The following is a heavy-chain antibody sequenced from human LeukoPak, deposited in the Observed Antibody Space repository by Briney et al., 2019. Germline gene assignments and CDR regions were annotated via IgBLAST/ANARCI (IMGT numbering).Heavy chain of an antibody. CDR1: GFTFSTYA. Sequence: GGSLRLSCAASGFTFSTYAMHWVRQAPGKGLEYVSAISSSGGTTYYANSVKGRFTISRDNSKNTLYLQMGSLRAEDTAVYYCARADYDSGGYYADYWGQGTLVTVSS. CDR3: ARADYDSGGYYADY. CDR2: ISSSGGTT. V-gene: IGHV3-64*01. J-gene: IGHJ4*02. D-gene: IGHD3-22*01.